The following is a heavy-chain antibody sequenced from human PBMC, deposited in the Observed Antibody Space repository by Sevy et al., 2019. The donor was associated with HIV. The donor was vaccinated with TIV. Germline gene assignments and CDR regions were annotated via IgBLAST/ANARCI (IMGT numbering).Heavy chain of an antibody. CDR2: IGYDGSNK. CDR1: GFTFSTYD. V-gene: IGHV3-33*01. D-gene: IGHD6-19*01. Sequence: GGSLRLSCAASGFTFSTYDIHWVRQAPGKGLEWVAAVIGYDGSNKYYADSVKGRFTISRDNSKNTLYLQMNGLRAGDTAVYYCARESGSDWYLDYWGQGTLVTVSS. CDR3: ARESGSDWYLDY. J-gene: IGHJ4*02.